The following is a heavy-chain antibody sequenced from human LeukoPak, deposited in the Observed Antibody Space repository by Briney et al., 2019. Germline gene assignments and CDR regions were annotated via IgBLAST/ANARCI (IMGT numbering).Heavy chain of an antibody. Sequence: SQTLSLTCTVSGGSISSGDYYWSWIRQPPGKGLEWIGYIYYSGSTYYNPSLKSRVTISVDTSKNQFSQKLSSVTAADTAVYYCARDKVVVPAVGGNWFDPWGQGTLVTVSS. J-gene: IGHJ5*02. D-gene: IGHD2-2*01. CDR2: IYYSGST. CDR3: ARDKVVVPAVGGNWFDP. CDR1: GGSISSGDYY. V-gene: IGHV4-30-4*08.